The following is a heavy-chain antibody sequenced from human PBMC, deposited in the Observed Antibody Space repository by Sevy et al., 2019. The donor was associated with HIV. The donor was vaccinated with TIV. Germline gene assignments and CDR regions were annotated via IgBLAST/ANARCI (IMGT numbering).Heavy chain of an antibody. J-gene: IGHJ4*02. V-gene: IGHV3-23*01. CDR1: GFSISTHD. Sequence: GGSLRLSCGASGFSISTHDMNWVRQAPGRGLEWISGISATDGSTHYADSVKGRFTISRDNSKNTVHLQMNSLRAEDTALYYCAAGDTAFLADLDFWGQGTLVTVSS. D-gene: IGHD5-18*01. CDR2: ISATDGST. CDR3: AAGDTAFLADLDF.